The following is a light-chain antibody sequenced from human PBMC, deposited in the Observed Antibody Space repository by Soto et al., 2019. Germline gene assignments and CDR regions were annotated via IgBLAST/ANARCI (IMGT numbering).Light chain of an antibody. CDR3: QQYGDWRT. CDR1: QSLGSSQ. J-gene: IGKJ1*01. V-gene: IGKV3-20*01. Sequence: IVMTRSPGTLSLSPGERATLSCRASQSLGSSQLAWYQQKPGQAPKVLIYGASSRAPGIPDRFSGSGSGTDFTLTISRLEPEDFAVYYCQQYGDWRTFGQGTKVDIK. CDR2: GAS.